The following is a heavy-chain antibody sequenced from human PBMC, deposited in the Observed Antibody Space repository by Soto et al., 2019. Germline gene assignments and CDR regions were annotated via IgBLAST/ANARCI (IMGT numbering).Heavy chain of an antibody. J-gene: IGHJ4*02. V-gene: IGHV3-23*01. D-gene: IGHD2-15*01. CDR1: GFTFSSYA. CDR2: IIANGGT. CDR3: AKDYTVAADPSSVILFDY. Sequence: PGGSLRLSGAASGFTFSSYAMSGVRQAPGKGLEWVSIIIANGGTFYADSVKGRFTISRDNSKNTVYLQMSSLRVEDTAIYYCAKDYTVAADPSSVILFDYWGQGALVTVSS.